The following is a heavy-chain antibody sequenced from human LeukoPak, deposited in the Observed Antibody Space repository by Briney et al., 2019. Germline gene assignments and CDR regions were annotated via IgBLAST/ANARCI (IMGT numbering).Heavy chain of an antibody. V-gene: IGHV3-11*01. Sequence: GGSLRLSCAASGFTFSDYYMSWIRQAPGKGLEWVSYISSSGSTIYYADSVKGRFTISRDNAKNSLYLQMNSLRAEDTAVYYCAILHDFWSGYTPWWGQGTLVTVSS. CDR3: AILHDFWSGYTPW. J-gene: IGHJ4*02. CDR2: ISSSGSTI. CDR1: GFTFSDYY. D-gene: IGHD3-3*01.